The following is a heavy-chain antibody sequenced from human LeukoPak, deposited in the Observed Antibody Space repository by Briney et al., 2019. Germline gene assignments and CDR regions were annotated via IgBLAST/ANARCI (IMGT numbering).Heavy chain of an antibody. J-gene: IGHJ3*02. Sequence: GGSLRLSCAASVFTFSSYGMHWVRQAPGKGLEWVAFIRYDGSNKYYADSVKGRFTISRDNSKNTLYLQMNSLRAEDTAVYYCAWTHNWNYHDAFDIWGQGTMVTVSS. CDR1: VFTFSSYG. D-gene: IGHD1-7*01. CDR2: IRYDGSNK. V-gene: IGHV3-30*02. CDR3: AWTHNWNYHDAFDI.